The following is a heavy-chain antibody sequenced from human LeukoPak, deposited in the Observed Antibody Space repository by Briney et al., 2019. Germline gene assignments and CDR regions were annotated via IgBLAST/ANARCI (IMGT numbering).Heavy chain of an antibody. D-gene: IGHD3-3*01. CDR3: ARDKMTEYYDFWSGYHPTLFDC. CDR2: INPSGGST. Sequence: ASVKVSCKASGYTFTGYYMHWVRQAPGQGLEWMGIINPSGGSTSYAQKFQGRVTMTRDTSTSTVYMELSSLRSEDTAVYYCARDKMTEYYDFWSGYHPTLFDCWGQGTLVTVSS. V-gene: IGHV1-46*01. J-gene: IGHJ4*02. CDR1: GYTFTGYY.